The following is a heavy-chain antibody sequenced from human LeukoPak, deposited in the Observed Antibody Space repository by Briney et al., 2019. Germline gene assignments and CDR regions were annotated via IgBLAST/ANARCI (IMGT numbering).Heavy chain of an antibody. CDR1: GLTFSSYA. CDR2: ISGSGGST. J-gene: IGHJ6*02. V-gene: IGHV3-23*01. D-gene: IGHD3-16*01. CDR3: AKQQGVDYYYGMDV. Sequence: GGSLRLSCAASGLTFSSYAMSWVRQAPGKGLEWVSIISGSGGSTYYADSVKGRFTISRDNSKNTLYLQMNSLRAEDTAVYYCAKQQGVDYYYGMDVWGQGTTVTVSS.